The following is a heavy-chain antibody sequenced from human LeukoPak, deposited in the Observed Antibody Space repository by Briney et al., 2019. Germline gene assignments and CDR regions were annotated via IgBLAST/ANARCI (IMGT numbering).Heavy chain of an antibody. V-gene: IGHV3-74*01. CDR2: IKSDGSST. Sequence: GGSLRLSCAASGSTFTNYWMHWVRQVPGKGLVWVSRIKSDGSSTHYADSVKGRFTISRDNARNTLYLQMNSLRAEDTAVYYCASELRLGYWGQGILVTVSS. CDR1: GSTFTNYW. CDR3: ASELRLGY. D-gene: IGHD3-10*01. J-gene: IGHJ4*02.